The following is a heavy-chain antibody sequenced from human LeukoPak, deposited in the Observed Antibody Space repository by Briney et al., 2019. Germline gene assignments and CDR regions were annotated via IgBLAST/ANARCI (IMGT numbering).Heavy chain of an antibody. V-gene: IGHV5-51*01. J-gene: IGHJ4*02. Sequence: GESLKISCKGSGYSFTSYWIGWVRQMPGKGLTWMGIIYPGDSDARYSPSFQGQVTISADKSISTAYLQWSSLKASDTAMYYCARVTTGYYGSGSRPLDYWGQGTLVTVSS. CDR1: GYSFTSYW. CDR3: ARVTTGYYGSGSRPLDY. CDR2: IYPGDSDA. D-gene: IGHD3-10*01.